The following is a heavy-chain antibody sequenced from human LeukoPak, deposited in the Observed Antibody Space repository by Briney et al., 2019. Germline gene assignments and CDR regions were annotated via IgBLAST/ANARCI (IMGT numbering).Heavy chain of an antibody. V-gene: IGHV1-18*01. J-gene: IGHJ4*02. CDR2: ITTSNGNT. CDR3: ARDKLLRPSMVDY. CDR1: GYTFTSYG. D-gene: IGHD2-8*01. Sequence: ASVKVSCKASGYTFTSYGISWVRQAPGQGLEWMGWITTSNGNTKYAQKLQGRVTMTTDTSTTTAYMELRSLASDDTAVYYCARDKLLRPSMVDYWGQGTLVTVSP.